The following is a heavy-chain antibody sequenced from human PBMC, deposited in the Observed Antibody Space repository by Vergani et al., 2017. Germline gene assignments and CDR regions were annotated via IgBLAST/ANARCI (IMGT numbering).Heavy chain of an antibody. CDR3: ARDQSRGDAFDI. J-gene: IGHJ3*02. CDR1: GFTFSSFW. CDR2: INSDGSST. Sequence: VQLVESGGGVVQPGGSLRLSCAASGFTFSSFWMHWVRQAPGKGLVWVSRINSDGSSTRYADSVKGRFTISRDNAKNTLYLQMNSLRAEDTAVYYCARDQSRGDAFDIWGQGTMVTVSS. D-gene: IGHD3-10*01. V-gene: IGHV3-74*01.